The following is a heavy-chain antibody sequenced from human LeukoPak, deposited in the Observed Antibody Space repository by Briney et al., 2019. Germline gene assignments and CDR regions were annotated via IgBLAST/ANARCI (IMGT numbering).Heavy chain of an antibody. Sequence: SETLSLTCTVSGYSISSGYYWGWIRQPPGKGLEWIGSIYHSGSTYYNPSLKSRVTISVDTSKNQFSLKLSSVTAADTAVYYCARSPLEYDFWSGRHYYFDYWGQGTLVTVSS. CDR1: GYSISSGYY. V-gene: IGHV4-38-2*02. CDR2: IYHSGST. CDR3: ARSPLEYDFWSGRHYYFDY. D-gene: IGHD3-3*01. J-gene: IGHJ4*02.